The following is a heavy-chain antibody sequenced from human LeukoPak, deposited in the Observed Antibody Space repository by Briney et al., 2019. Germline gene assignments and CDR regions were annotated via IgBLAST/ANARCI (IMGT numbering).Heavy chain of an antibody. Sequence: GGSPRLSCAASGFTFSSYRTCWVRHDPGKRLARVSWINQVGSITAYAGSVKGRFTISRDNTKITLFLHMNSLRADDTAVYYCARDGDAPMTDFDYWGQGTLVTVSS. J-gene: IGHJ4*02. V-gene: IGHV3-74*01. D-gene: IGHD2-21*02. CDR3: ARDGDAPMTDFDY. CDR2: INQVGSIT. CDR1: GFTFSSYR.